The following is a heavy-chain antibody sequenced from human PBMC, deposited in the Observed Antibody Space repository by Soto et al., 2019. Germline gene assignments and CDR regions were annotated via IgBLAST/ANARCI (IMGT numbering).Heavy chain of an antibody. CDR2: IRSKAYGGTT. Sequence: EVQLVESGGGLVKPGRSLRLSCTASGFTFGDYAMSWFRQAPGKGLEWVGFIRSKAYGGTTHYAASVKGRFTISRDDSKSIAYLQMNSLKTEDNAVYYCSTNYLDSSGYDNWFDPWGQGTLVTVSS. CDR1: GFTFGDYA. CDR3: STNYLDSSGYDNWFDP. J-gene: IGHJ5*02. V-gene: IGHV3-49*05. D-gene: IGHD3-22*01.